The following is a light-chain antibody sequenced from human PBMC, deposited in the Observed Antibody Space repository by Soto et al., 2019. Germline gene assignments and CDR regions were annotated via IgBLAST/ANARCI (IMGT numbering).Light chain of an antibody. J-gene: IGKJ3*01. CDR2: DAS. CDR1: QSISNS. Sequence: DIVLTQSPATLSLSPGERATLSCRASQSISNSLAWYQQKPGQAPRLLIYDASNRATGIPARFSGSGSGTDFTLTIRGLEPEDFAVYYCQQYGRSLTFGPGTKVDIK. CDR3: QQYGRSLT. V-gene: IGKV3-11*01.